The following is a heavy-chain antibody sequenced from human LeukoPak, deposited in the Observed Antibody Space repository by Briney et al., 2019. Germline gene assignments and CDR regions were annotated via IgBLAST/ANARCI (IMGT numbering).Heavy chain of an antibody. CDR2: ISSSGSYI. CDR1: AFTFSSYS. V-gene: IGHV3-21*01. CDR3: ARAHYYYYYMDV. J-gene: IGHJ6*03. Sequence: GGSLRLSCAASAFTFSSYSMNWVRQAPGKGLEWVSSISSSGSYIYYADSVKGRFTISRDNARKSLYLQMNSLRAEDTAVYYCARAHYYYYYMDVWGKGTTVTISS.